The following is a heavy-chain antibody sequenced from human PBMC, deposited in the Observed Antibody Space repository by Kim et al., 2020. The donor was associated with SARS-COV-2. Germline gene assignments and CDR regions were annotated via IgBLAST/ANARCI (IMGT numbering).Heavy chain of an antibody. D-gene: IGHD3-22*01. V-gene: IGHV3-33*01. CDR1: GFTFSSYG. J-gene: IGHJ4*02. CDR2: IWYDGSNK. Sequence: GGSLRLSCAASGFTFSSYGMHWVRQAPGKGLEWVAVIWYDGSNKYYADSVKGRFTISRDNSKNTPYLQMNSLRAEDTAVYYCARESVNYDSSGYSAGFDYWGQGTLVTVSS. CDR3: ARESVNYDSSGYSAGFDY.